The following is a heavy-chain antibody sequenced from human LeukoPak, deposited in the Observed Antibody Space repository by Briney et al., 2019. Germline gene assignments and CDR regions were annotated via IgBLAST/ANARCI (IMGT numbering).Heavy chain of an antibody. CDR1: GFTFSSYA. CDR2: IKQDGSEK. CDR3: ARVMVRGVLYAFDI. D-gene: IGHD3-10*01. Sequence: GSLRLSCAASGFTFSSYAMSWVRQAPGKGLEWVANIKQDGSEKYYVDSVKGRFTISRDNAKNSLYLQMNSLRAEDTAVYYCARVMVRGVLYAFDIWGQGTMVTVSS. J-gene: IGHJ3*02. V-gene: IGHV3-7*01.